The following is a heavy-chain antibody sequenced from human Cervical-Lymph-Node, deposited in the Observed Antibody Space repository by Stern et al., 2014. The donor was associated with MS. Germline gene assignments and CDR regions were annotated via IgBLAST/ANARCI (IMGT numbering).Heavy chain of an antibody. V-gene: IGHV3-23*04. CDR3: AKGRRVGPAGYFDS. Sequence: EVQLVESGGNFVQPGGSLRLSWATSGFTFRFFGMAWVRQAPGKGLEWVSGMGGSGNTTDYSDSVKGRFAISRDDSKNTMDLQMDSLRVEDTAIYYCAKGRRVGPAGYFDSWGQGILVTVSS. D-gene: IGHD1-26*01. CDR1: GFTFRFFG. J-gene: IGHJ4*02. CDR2: MGGSGNTT.